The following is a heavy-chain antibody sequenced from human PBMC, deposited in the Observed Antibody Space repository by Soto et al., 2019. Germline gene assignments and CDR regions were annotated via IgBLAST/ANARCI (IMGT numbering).Heavy chain of an antibody. CDR2: ISSSSSYI. V-gene: IGHV3-21*01. CDR1: GFTFSSYS. CDR3: ARAINVSGDYVYYYYGMDV. Sequence: EVQLVESGGGLVKPGGSLRLSCAASGFTFSSYSMTWVRQAPGKGLEWVSSISSSSSYIYYADSVKGRFTISRDNAKNSLYLQMNSLRAEDTTVYYCARAINVSGDYVYYYYGMDVWGQGTTVTVSS. D-gene: IGHD4-17*01. J-gene: IGHJ6*02.